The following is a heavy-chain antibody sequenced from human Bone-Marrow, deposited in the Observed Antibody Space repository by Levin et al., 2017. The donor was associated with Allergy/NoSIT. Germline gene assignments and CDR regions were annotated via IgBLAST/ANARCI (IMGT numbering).Heavy chain of an antibody. CDR2: VSNDGGTT. J-gene: IGHJ4*02. D-gene: IGHD6-13*01. CDR1: GFIFSTYG. Sequence: GGSLRLSCAASGFIFSTYGMHWVRQAPGKGLEWVAVVSNDGGTTYYADSVKGRFTISRDNSKNTLYLQMNSLRGEDTAVYYCTKEGSSSKWSFDYWGRGTLVTVSS. CDR3: TKEGSSSKWSFDY. V-gene: IGHV3-30*18.